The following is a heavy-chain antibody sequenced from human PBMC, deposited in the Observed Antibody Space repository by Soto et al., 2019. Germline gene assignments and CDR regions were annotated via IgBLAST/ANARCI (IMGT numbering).Heavy chain of an antibody. CDR2: IKGGNGYT. J-gene: IGHJ4*02. V-gene: IGHV1-3*01. D-gene: IGHD3-10*01. CDR1: GYSFNGYA. Sequence: QVQLVQSGAEVKKPGASVKVSCKASGYSFNGYAIHWVRQAPGQRLEWMGWIKGGNGYTRYSQKFQDRVTLTRDTSATTAYMEVSGLRFADTAVYYCAKDLDGAGRTGAYWGQGPPVTVSS. CDR3: AKDLDGAGRTGAY.